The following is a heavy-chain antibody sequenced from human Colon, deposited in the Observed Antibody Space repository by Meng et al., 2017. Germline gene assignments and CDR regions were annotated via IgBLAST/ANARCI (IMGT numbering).Heavy chain of an antibody. CDR2: IYHSGAT. V-gene: IGHV4-4*02. D-gene: IGHD4-17*01. Sequence: PGPVKTSGTRSITGGVSGGSISSITLWMLARQPPGKGLESIREIYHSGATNYSPSLKSRVTISVDKSKNQFSLKLSSMTAADTAVYYCASIYRYGDYGDYFDYWGQGTLVTVSS. J-gene: IGHJ4*02. CDR1: GGSISSITL. CDR3: ASIYRYGDYGDYFDY.